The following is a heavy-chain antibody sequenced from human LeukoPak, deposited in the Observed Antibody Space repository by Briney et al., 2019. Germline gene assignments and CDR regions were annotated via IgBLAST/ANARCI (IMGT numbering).Heavy chain of an antibody. CDR3: ARVHSSSSPRGPIDY. CDR2: INHSGST. CDR1: GGSFSGYY. Sequence: SETLSLTCAVYGGSFSGYYWSWIRQPPGKGLEWIGEINHSGSTNYNPSLKSRVTISVDTSKNQFSLKLSSVTAADTAVYYCARVHSSSSPRGPIDYWGQGTLVTVSS. J-gene: IGHJ4*02. D-gene: IGHD6-6*01. V-gene: IGHV4-34*01.